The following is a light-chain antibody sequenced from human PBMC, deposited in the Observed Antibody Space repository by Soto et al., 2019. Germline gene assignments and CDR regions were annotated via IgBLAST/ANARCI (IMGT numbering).Light chain of an antibody. Sequence: QSALTQPRSVSGSPGQSVTISCTGSSSDVGDYNYVSWYQQHPGKAPKLIIYDVNKRPSGVPDRFSGSKSGNTASLTISGLQAEDEADYFCCSFAGSYTYVFGTGTKVTVL. J-gene: IGLJ1*01. CDR2: DVN. CDR3: CSFAGSYTYV. V-gene: IGLV2-11*01. CDR1: SSDVGDYNY.